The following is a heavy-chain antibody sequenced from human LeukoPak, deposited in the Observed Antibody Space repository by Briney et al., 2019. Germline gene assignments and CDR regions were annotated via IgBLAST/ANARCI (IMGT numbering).Heavy chain of an antibody. CDR1: GFTFDDYA. V-gene: IGHV3-43D*03. CDR3: AELGITMIGGV. CDR2: ISWDGDST. Sequence: GGSLRLSCAASGFTFDDYAMHWVRQAPGKGLECVSLISWDGDSTYYADSVKGRFTISRDNAKNSLYLQMNSLRAEDTAVYYCAELGITMIGGVWGKGTTVTISS. J-gene: IGHJ6*04. D-gene: IGHD3-10*02.